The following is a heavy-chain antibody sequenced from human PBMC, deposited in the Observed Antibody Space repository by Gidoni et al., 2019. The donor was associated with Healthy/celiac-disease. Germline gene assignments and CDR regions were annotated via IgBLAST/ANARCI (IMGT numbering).Heavy chain of an antibody. CDR2: ISSSSSYI. CDR3: ARALIAAAGAEYFQH. V-gene: IGHV3-21*01. CDR1: GFPFSSYS. J-gene: IGHJ1*01. D-gene: IGHD6-13*01. Sequence: EVQLVDSGGGLVKPGGSLSLSCPASGFPFSSYSMNWVRQAPGKGLEWVSSISSSSSYIYYADSVKGRFTISRDNAKNSLYLQMNSLRAEDTAVYYCARALIAAAGAEYFQHWGQGTLVTVSS.